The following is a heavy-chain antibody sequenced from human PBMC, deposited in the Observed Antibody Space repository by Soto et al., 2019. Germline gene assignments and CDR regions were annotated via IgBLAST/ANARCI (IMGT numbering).Heavy chain of an antibody. Sequence: ASVKVSCKASGGTFSTNAFSWVRQAPGQGLEWMGGIIPIFGTTNYAQKFQGRVTITADESTSTGYMELSSLRSENTAVYYCARVSRYCSGGSCYSGLDYWGQGTLVTVSS. V-gene: IGHV1-69*13. CDR2: IIPIFGTT. CDR1: GGTFSTNA. D-gene: IGHD2-15*01. J-gene: IGHJ4*02. CDR3: ARVSRYCSGGSCYSGLDY.